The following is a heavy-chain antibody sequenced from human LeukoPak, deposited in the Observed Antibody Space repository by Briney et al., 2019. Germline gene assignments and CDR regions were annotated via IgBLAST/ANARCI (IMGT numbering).Heavy chain of an antibody. CDR2: INTNTGNP. D-gene: IGHD2-2*01. CDR1: GYTFTSYA. CDR3: AREGQYCSSTSCYINWFDP. Sequence: GASVKVSCKASGYTFTSYAMNWVRQAPGQGLEWMGWINTNTGNPTYAQGFTGRFVFSLDTSVSTAYLQISSLRAEDTAVYYCAREGQYCSSTSCYINWFDPWGQGTLVTVSS. V-gene: IGHV7-4-1*02. J-gene: IGHJ5*02.